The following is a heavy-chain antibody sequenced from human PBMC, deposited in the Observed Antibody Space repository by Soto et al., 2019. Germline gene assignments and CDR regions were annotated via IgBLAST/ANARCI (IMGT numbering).Heavy chain of an antibody. CDR1: GGSFSGNY. J-gene: IGHJ6*02. V-gene: IGHV4-34*12. CDR2: IIHTGAT. CDR3: ARAAPHYYFAMDV. Sequence: PSETLSLTCAAYGGSFSGNYWSWIRQPPGKGLEWIGEIIHTGATNYNPSLKSRVTISVDTSKNQFSLRLRSVTAADTAVYYCARAAPHYYFAMDVWGQGTAVTSP.